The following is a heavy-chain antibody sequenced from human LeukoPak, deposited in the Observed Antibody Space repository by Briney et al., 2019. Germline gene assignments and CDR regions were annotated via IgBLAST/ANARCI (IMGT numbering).Heavy chain of an antibody. J-gene: IGHJ3*02. CDR1: GFTFSSYS. CDR2: ISSSSSYI. CDR3: AKDLVITIFGVVYEDAFDI. D-gene: IGHD3-3*01. Sequence: GGSLRLSCAASGFTFSSYSMNWVRQAPGKGLEWVSSISSSSSYIYYADSVKGRFTISRDNAKNSLYLQMSSLRAEDTAVYYCAKDLVITIFGVVYEDAFDIWGQGTMVTVSS. V-gene: IGHV3-21*04.